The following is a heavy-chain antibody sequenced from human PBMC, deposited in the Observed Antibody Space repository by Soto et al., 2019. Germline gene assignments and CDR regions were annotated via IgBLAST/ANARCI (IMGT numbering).Heavy chain of an antibody. V-gene: IGHV3-30*18. D-gene: IGHD2-21*02. CDR3: AKNGGGDWEDAFDI. Sequence: QVQLVESGGGVVQPGRSLRLSCAASGFTFSSYGMHWVRQARGKGLEWVAVISYDGSNKYYADSVKGRFTISRDNSKNTMYLQMNSLRAEDTAVYYCAKNGGGDWEDAFDIWGQGTMVTVSS. CDR2: ISYDGSNK. CDR1: GFTFSSYG. J-gene: IGHJ3*02.